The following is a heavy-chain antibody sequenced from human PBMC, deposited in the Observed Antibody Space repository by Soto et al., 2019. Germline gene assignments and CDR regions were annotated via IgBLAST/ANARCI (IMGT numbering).Heavy chain of an antibody. Sequence: PSETLSLTCTVSGGSINSYWWSWIRQPAGKGLEWIGRVYSSGTTDYNPSLNSRATMSVETSKNQFSLKLSSVTAADTAVYYCAREGGRYYDSSGYWHSWFDPWGQGTLVTVSS. V-gene: IGHV4-4*07. CDR3: AREGGRYYDSSGYWHSWFDP. CDR1: GGSINSYW. CDR2: VYSSGTT. J-gene: IGHJ5*02. D-gene: IGHD3-22*01.